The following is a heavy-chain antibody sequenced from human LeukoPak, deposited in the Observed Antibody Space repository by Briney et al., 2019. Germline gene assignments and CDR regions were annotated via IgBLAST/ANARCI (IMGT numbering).Heavy chain of an antibody. V-gene: IGHV4-4*02. CDR3: ARGAEGSSLGYYFDY. CDR1: GGSISSSNW. J-gene: IGHJ4*02. D-gene: IGHD6-13*01. CDR2: IYHSGST. Sequence: TASGTLSLTCAVSGGSISSSNWWSWVRQPPGKGLEWIGEIYHSGSTNYNPSLKSRVTISVDKSKNQFSLKLSSVTAADTAVYYCARGAEGSSLGYYFDYWGQGTLVTVSS.